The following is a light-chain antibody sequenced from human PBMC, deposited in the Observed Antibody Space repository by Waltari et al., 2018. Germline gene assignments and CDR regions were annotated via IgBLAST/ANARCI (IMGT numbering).Light chain of an antibody. CDR1: QSVSSN. CDR2: GAS. CDR3: QQYNNWLGT. J-gene: IGKJ1*01. Sequence: EIVMTQSPATLSVSPGERATLSCRASQSVSSNLAWYQQKPGQAPRLLLYGASTRATGIPARFSGSGSGTEFTLTISSLQSEDFAVYYCQQYNNWLGTFGQGTKVEIK. V-gene: IGKV3-15*01.